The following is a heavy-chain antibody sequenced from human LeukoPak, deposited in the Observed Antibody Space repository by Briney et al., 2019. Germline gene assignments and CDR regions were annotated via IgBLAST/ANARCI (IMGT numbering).Heavy chain of an antibody. D-gene: IGHD4-23*01. J-gene: IGHJ5*02. CDR3: ARDYGGSSGWFDP. CDR1: GYTFTSYD. CDR2: MSPNSDNT. V-gene: IGHV1-8*01. Sequence: ASVKVSCKASGYTFTSYDINWVPQATGQGLEWMGWMSPNSDNTGYAQKFQGRVTFTRDTSVSTAYMELRSLTSEDTAVYYCARDYGGSSGWFDPWGQGTLVTVSS.